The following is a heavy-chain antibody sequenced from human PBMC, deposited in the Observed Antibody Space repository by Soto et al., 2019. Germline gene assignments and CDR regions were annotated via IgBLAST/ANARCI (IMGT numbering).Heavy chain of an antibody. V-gene: IGHV1-18*01. J-gene: IGHJ4*02. CDR2: ISAYNGNT. CDR3: ARDARPGGTTLFSGY. Sequence: QVQLVQSGAEVKKPGASVKVSCKASGYTFTSYGISWVRQAPGQGLEWMGWISAYNGNTNYAQKFQGRVTMTTDTTTSTAYMELRSLRSDYTAVYYCARDARPGGTTLFSGYWGQGTMVTVSS. CDR1: GYTFTSYG. D-gene: IGHD1-1*01.